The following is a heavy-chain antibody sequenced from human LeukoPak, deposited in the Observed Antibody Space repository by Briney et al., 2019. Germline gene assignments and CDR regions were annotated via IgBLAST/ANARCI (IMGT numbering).Heavy chain of an antibody. D-gene: IGHD5-24*01. J-gene: IGHJ4*02. CDR3: ARSRDGYNFDY. CDR1: GGSINSYY. CDR2: IYYSGRT. Sequence: PSETLSLTGTVSGGSINSYYWSWLRQAPGKGLEWSGNIYYSGRTYYNPPLKSRVTISVDTSKTQFTLKLNSVTAADTAVYYCARSRDGYNFDYWGQGSLVTVSS. V-gene: IGHV4-59*08.